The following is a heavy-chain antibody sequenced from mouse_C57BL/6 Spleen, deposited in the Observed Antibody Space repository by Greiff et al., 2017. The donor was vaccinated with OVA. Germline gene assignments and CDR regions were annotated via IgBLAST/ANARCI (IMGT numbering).Heavy chain of an antibody. D-gene: IGHD1-1*01. V-gene: IGHV7-3*01. Sequence: EVMLVESGGGLVQPGGSLSLSCAASGFTFTDYYMSWVRQPPGKALEWLGFIRNKANGYTTEYSATVKGRFTISRDKSQSILYLQMNALRAEDSATYYCASGAYYYGSTPFDDWGQGTTLTVSS. J-gene: IGHJ2*01. CDR1: GFTFTDYY. CDR3: ASGAYYYGSTPFDD. CDR2: IRNKANGYTT.